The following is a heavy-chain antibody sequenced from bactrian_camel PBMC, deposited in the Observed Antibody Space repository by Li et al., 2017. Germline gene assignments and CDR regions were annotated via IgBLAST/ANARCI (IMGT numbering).Heavy chain of an antibody. Sequence: HVQLVESGGGSVQAGGSLRLSCTASASLSLVCMGWFRQAPGKEREGVARIYSGGQVYADSVKGRFTISQDDAKNTVYLQMDSLNPEDTAMYYCAASTPIPFPAYCSSDYPTPAEYSEWGQGTQVTVS. J-gene: IGHJ4*01. V-gene: IGHV3S53*01. CDR3: AASTPIPFPAYCSSDYPTPAEYSE. CDR2: IYSGGQ. CDR1: ASLSLVC. D-gene: IGHD6*01.